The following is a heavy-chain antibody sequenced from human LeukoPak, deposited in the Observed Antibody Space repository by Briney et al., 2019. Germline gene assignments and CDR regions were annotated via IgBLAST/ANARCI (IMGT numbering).Heavy chain of an antibody. J-gene: IGHJ2*01. CDR3: ARGGRDSSGYYFDWYFDL. V-gene: IGHV4-39*07. CDR1: GGSISSSSYY. Sequence: SETLSLTCTVSGGSISSSSYYWGWIRQPPGKGLEWIGSIYYSGSTYYNPSLKSRVTISVDTSKNQFSLKLSSVTAADTAVYYCARGGRDSSGYYFDWYFDLWGRGTLVTVSS. CDR2: IYYSGST. D-gene: IGHD3-22*01.